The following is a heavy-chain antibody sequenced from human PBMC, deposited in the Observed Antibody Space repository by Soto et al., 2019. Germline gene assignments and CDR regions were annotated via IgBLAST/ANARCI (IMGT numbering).Heavy chain of an antibody. CDR1: GFSLSTSGVG. V-gene: IGHV2-5*02. CDR3: AHRPGSGLTFGGVIAYFDY. CDR2: IYWDDDK. J-gene: IGHJ4*02. D-gene: IGHD3-16*02. Sequence: SGPTLVKPTQTLTLTCTFSGFSLSTSGVGVGWIRQPPGKALEWLALIYWDDDKRYSPSLKSRLTITKDTSKNQVVLTMTNMDPVDTATYYCAHRPGSGLTFGGVIAYFDYWGQGTLVTVSS.